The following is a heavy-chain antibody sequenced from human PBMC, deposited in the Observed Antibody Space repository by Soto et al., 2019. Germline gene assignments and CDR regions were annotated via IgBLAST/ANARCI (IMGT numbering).Heavy chain of an antibody. CDR1: GYTFRNFG. V-gene: IGHV1-18*01. CDR2: ISAYNANA. Sequence: QIPLLQSGAEVKKPGASVKVTCKASGYTFRNFGISWVRQAPGQGLEWMGWISAYNANANYAQKFQGRLTMTADTSTSIVYMELRSLRSDDTAVYYCARENSYFDYWGQGTLVTVSS. J-gene: IGHJ4*02. CDR3: ARENSYFDY.